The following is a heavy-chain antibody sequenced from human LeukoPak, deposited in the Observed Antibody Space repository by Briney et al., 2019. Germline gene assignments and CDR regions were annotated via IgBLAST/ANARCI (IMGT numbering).Heavy chain of an antibody. V-gene: IGHV3-74*01. Sequence: GGSLTLSCAASGFTFSNHYMHWVRQAPGKGLVSVSRIDPNGRYTSYADSVKGRFTISRDNAKNTLYLQMNTLGAEDTALYYCVRGSTDGDGRDVWGQGTTVTVSS. CDR2: IDPNGRYT. D-gene: IGHD2-15*01. J-gene: IGHJ6*02. CDR1: GFTFSNHY. CDR3: VRGSTDGDGRDV.